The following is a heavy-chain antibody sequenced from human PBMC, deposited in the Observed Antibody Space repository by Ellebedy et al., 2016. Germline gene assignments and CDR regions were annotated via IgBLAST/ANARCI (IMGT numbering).Heavy chain of an antibody. D-gene: IGHD1-7*01. CDR1: GFTFSSYG. CDR2: ISYDGSNK. Sequence: GESLKISXAASGFTFSSYGMHWVRQAPGKGLEWVAVISYDGSNKYYADSVKGRFTISRDNSKNTLYLQMNSLRAEDTAVYYCARARSSLELDAFFYWGQGTLVTVSS. V-gene: IGHV3-30*03. CDR3: ARARSSLELDAFFY. J-gene: IGHJ4*02.